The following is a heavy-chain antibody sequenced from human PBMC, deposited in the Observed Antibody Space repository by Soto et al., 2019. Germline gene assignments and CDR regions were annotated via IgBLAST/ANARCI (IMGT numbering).Heavy chain of an antibody. J-gene: IGHJ3*02. CDR3: ARDGYGGGNGRGAFDI. CDR1: GGSISSGGYY. D-gene: IGHD2-15*01. V-gene: IGHV4-31*03. CDR2: IYYSGST. Sequence: SETLSLTCTVSGGSISSGGYYWSWIRQHPGKGLEWIGYIYYSGSTYYNPSLKSRVTISVDTSKNQFSLKLSSVTAADTAVYYCARDGYGGGNGRGAFDIWGQGTMVTVSS.